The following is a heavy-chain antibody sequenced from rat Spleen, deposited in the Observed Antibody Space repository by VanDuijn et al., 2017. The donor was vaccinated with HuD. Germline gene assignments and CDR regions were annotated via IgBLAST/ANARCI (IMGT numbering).Heavy chain of an antibody. J-gene: IGHJ3*01. CDR1: GFSLTNYN. CDR3: IRESLPGYNSHWFVY. Sequence: QVQLKESGPGLVQPSQTLSLTCTVAGFSLTNYNVHWVRQPPGKGLEWIAAISSGGSTYYNSALKSRLSISRDTSKSQVFLKMNSLQTEDTAIYFCIRESLPGYNSHWFVYWGQGTLVTVSS. V-gene: IGHV2-6*01. CDR2: ISSGGST. D-gene: IGHD1-4*01.